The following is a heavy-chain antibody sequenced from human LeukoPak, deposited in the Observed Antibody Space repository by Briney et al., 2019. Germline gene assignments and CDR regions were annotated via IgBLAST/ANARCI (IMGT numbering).Heavy chain of an antibody. CDR1: GGSISNHY. J-gene: IGHJ5*02. CDR3: ARYYDGSGSPRFDP. CDR2: IYYSGST. V-gene: IGHV4-59*08. D-gene: IGHD3-22*01. Sequence: SETLSLTCTVSGGSISNHYWSWIRQPPGKGLEWIGYIYYSGSTNYNPSLKSRVTISVDTSKNQFSLKLSSVTAADTAVHYCARYYDGSGSPRFDPWGQGTLVTVSS.